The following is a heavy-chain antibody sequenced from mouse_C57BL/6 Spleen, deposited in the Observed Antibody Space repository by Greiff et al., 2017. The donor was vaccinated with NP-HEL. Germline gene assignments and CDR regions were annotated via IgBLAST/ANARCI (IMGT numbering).Heavy chain of an antibody. D-gene: IGHD4-1*01. V-gene: IGHV3-6*01. CDR3: ARTGGVHFDY. J-gene: IGHJ2*01. Sequence: EVKLQESGPGLVKPSQSLSLTCSVTGYSITSGYYWNWIRQFPGNKLEWMGYISYDGSNNYNPSLKNRISITRDTSKNQFFLKLNSVTTEDTATYYCARTGGVHFDYWGQGTTLTVSS. CDR1: GYSITSGYY. CDR2: ISYDGSN.